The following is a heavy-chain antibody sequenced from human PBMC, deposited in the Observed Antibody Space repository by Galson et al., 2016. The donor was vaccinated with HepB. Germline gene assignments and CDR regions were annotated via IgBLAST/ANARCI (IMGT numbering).Heavy chain of an antibody. D-gene: IGHD1-26*01. CDR3: AKRPEDRGGSPFDY. CDR1: GFSLSTSGVG. V-gene: IGHV2-5*02. J-gene: IGHJ4*02. CDR2: VYWDNDK. Sequence: PALVKPTQTLTLTCTFSGFSLSTSGVGVGWIRQPPGKALEWLALVYWDNDKRYRQSLRSRLTITKDTSKNQVVLTMTNMDPVDTGTYYCAKRPEDRGGSPFDYWGQGTLVTVSS.